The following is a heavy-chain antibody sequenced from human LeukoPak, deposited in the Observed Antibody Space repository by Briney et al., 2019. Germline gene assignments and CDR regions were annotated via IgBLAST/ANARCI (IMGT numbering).Heavy chain of an antibody. CDR1: GFTFSSSA. Sequence: PGGSLRLSCAASGFTFSSSAMSRVRQAPGKGLEWVSNISGSGSGGSTYYADSVKGRFTISRDNSKNTLYLQMNSLRAEDTAVYYCAKSGYNRFDYWGQGTLVTVSS. V-gene: IGHV3-23*01. CDR3: AKSGYNRFDY. J-gene: IGHJ4*02. D-gene: IGHD5-24*01. CDR2: ISGSGSGGST.